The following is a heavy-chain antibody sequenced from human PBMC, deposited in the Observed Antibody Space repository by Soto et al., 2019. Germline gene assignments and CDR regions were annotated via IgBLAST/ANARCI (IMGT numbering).Heavy chain of an antibody. CDR2: ISWNSGSI. J-gene: IGHJ4*02. Sequence: EVQLVESGGRLVQPGRSLRLSCAASGFTFDDYAMHWVRQAPGKGLEWVSGISWNSGSIGYAGSVKGRFTISRDNAKNFPYLEIDRPTADDQALDLCGRFLVWGAHFDYWGQGTLVTVSS. CDR3: GRFLVWGAHFDY. D-gene: IGHD3-10*01. CDR1: GFTFDDYA. V-gene: IGHV3-9*01.